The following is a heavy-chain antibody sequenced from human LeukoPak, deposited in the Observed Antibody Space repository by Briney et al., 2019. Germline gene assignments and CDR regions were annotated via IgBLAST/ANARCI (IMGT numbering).Heavy chain of an antibody. V-gene: IGHV4-39*01. CDR2: IYFSGGT. CDR3: AAWNYDSSGYYYDDY. CDR1: GDSISSSNCY. Sequence: PSETLSLTCTVSGDSISSSNCYWGWIRQPPGKGLEWIGSIYFSGGTYYNASLKSRVTISVDTSKNQFSLKLSSVTAADTAVYYCAAWNYDSSGYYYDDYWGQGTLVTVSS. D-gene: IGHD3-22*01. J-gene: IGHJ4*02.